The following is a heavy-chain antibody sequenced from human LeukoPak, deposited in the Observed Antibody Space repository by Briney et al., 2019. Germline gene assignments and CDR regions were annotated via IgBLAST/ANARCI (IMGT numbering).Heavy chain of an antibody. V-gene: IGHV4-59*01. CDR2: TYYRGST. D-gene: IGHD3-9*01. CDR1: NASINSYY. CDR3: ARVGYDILTGYKRNDYFLDV. Sequence: PSQTLSLTCTVSNASINSYYWSWIRQPPGKGLEWIGYTYYRGSTNYNPFLKSRVTISPDTSKNQVSLRLTSVTAADTAVYYCARVGYDILTGYKRNDYFLDVWGKGTTVTVSS. J-gene: IGHJ6*03.